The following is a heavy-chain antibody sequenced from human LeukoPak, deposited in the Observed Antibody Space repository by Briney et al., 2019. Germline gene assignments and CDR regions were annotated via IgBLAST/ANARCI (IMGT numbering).Heavy chain of an antibody. CDR1: AFTFSNFA. Sequence: PGRSLRLSCAASAFTFSNFAMHWVRQAPGRGLEWVAVITHDGNIKYYADSVKGRFTISRDNSKNTLYLQMNTLRVEDTAVYYCARGSLAIYYYDSRGYFDYWGQGTLVTVSS. CDR2: ITHDGNIK. V-gene: IGHV3-30*03. D-gene: IGHD3-22*01. CDR3: ARGSLAIYYYDSRGYFDY. J-gene: IGHJ4*02.